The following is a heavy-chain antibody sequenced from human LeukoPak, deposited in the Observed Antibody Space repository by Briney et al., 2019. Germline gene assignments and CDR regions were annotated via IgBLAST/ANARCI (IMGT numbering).Heavy chain of an antibody. D-gene: IGHD3-22*01. V-gene: IGHV3-7*01. CDR3: ARDDYYDSSKGMDV. CDR1: GFTFSSYW. Sequence: GGSLRLSCAASGFTFSSYWMSWVRQAPGKGLEWVANIKQDGSEKYYVDSVKGRFTISRDNAKNSLYLQMNSLRAEDTAVYYCARDDYYDSSKGMDVWGKGTTVTVSS. CDR2: IKQDGSEK. J-gene: IGHJ6*04.